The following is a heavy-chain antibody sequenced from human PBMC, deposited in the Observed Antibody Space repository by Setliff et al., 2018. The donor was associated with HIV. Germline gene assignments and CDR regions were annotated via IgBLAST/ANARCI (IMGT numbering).Heavy chain of an antibody. CDR1: GGSFGVYR. Sequence: KPSETLSLTCTISGGSFGVYRWSWIRQSAGRGLEWIGRIDSSGTTDYKPSLKGRVATSVDTSRNQFSLRVTSVTAADTAVYFCARDRHSSGLGSYGPWGPGILVTVSS. D-gene: IGHD3-10*01. V-gene: IGHV4-4*07. CDR3: ARDRHSSGLGSYGP. CDR2: IDSSGTT. J-gene: IGHJ5*02.